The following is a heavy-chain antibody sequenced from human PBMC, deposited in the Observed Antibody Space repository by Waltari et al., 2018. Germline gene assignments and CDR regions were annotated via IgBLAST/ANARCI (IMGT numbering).Heavy chain of an antibody. CDR3: TRGRPQDY. CDR2: IRSKSYGGTT. Sequence: EVQLVESGGGLVQPGRSLRVSCTASGFTFGDYAMSWFRQAPGKGRGWVGFIRSKSYGGTTEYAASVKGRFTISRDDSKSIAYLQMNSLKTEDTAVYYCTRGRPQDYWGQGTLVTVSS. J-gene: IGHJ4*02. CDR1: GFTFGDYA. V-gene: IGHV3-49*03.